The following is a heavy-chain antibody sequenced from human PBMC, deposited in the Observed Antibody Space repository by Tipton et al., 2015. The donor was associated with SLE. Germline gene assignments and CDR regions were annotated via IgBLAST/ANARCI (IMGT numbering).Heavy chain of an antibody. CDR1: GGSLSGDTYY. CDR3: AQAHLWGSYRYASDI. D-gene: IGHD3-16*02. CDR2: IFTSGNT. J-gene: IGHJ3*02. Sequence: TLSLTCTVSGGSLSGDTYYWSWIRQPAGEGLEWIGRIFTSGNTNYNPSLKSRVTISVDTSKNQFSLELSSVTAADTAVYYCAQAHLWGSYRYASDIWGQGTMVTVSS. V-gene: IGHV4-61*02.